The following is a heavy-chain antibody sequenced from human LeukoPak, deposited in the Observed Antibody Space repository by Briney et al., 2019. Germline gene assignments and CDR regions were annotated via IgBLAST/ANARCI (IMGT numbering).Heavy chain of an antibody. CDR2: MTSDSNTI. CDR3: ARSTEWFVDY. D-gene: IGHD3-3*01. V-gene: IGHV3-48*01. CDR1: GFNFNVYS. J-gene: IGHJ4*02. Sequence: GGSLRLSCAASGFNFNVYSMNWVRQAPGKGLEWISYMTSDSNTIYYADSVRGRFTISRDNAKKSVYLELSNLRADDTAMYYCARSTEWFVDYWGQGTLVTVSS.